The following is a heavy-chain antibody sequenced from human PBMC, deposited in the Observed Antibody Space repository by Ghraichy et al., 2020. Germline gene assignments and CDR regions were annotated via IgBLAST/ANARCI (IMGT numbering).Heavy chain of an antibody. D-gene: IGHD5-18*01. V-gene: IGHV4-39*01. Sequence: SETLSLTCTVSGGSISSSSYYWGWIRQPPGKGLEWIGSIYYSGSTYYNPSLKSRVTISVDTSKNQFSLRLSSVTAADTAVYYCARPTSSSYGYYFDYWGQGTLVTVSS. CDR1: GGSISSSSYY. J-gene: IGHJ4*02. CDR2: IYYSGST. CDR3: ARPTSSSYGYYFDY.